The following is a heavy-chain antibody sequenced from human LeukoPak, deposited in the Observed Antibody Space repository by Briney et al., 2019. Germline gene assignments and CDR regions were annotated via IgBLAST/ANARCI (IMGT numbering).Heavy chain of an antibody. CDR1: GFTFSSYW. CDR3: ARLKGDYYDSSGYYRDSHFDY. Sequence: GGSLRLSCAASGFTFSSYWMSWVRQAPGKGLEWVANIKQDGSEKYYVDSVKGRFTISRDNAKNSLYLQMNSLRAEDTAVYYCARLKGDYYDSSGYYRDSHFDYWGQGNLVTVSS. J-gene: IGHJ4*02. V-gene: IGHV3-7*01. D-gene: IGHD3-22*01. CDR2: IKQDGSEK.